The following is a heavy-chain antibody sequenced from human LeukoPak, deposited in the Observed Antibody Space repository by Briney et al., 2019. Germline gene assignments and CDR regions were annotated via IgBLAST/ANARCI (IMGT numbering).Heavy chain of an antibody. V-gene: IGHV3-74*01. CDR3: ARDPGYESWSPFWGGMDV. CDR2: ITRDGSSK. D-gene: IGHD3-16*01. J-gene: IGHJ6*04. Sequence: PGGSLRLSCAASGFTFSSSWMHWVRQAPGKGLVWVSRITRDGSSKNYADSVKGRFTTSRDNAKNTLYLQMDSLRDDDTAVYYCARDPGYESWSPFWGGMDVWGNGTTVIVSS. CDR1: GFTFSSSW.